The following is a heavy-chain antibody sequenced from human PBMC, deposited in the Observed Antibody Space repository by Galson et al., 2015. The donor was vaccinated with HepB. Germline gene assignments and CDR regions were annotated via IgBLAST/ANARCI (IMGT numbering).Heavy chain of an antibody. CDR2: IHPGDSDT. CDR3: ARHVCPSAAGYFDY. CDR1: GYFFKSYW. Sequence: QSGAEVKKPGESLKISCKGSGYFFKSYWIGWVRLTPGKGLEWMGIIHPGDSDTRYSPSFQGQVTISADRSIDTAYLHWSSLKAADTATYYCARHVCPSAAGYFDYWSQGILVTVSS. D-gene: IGHD6-13*01. J-gene: IGHJ4*02. V-gene: IGHV5-51*01.